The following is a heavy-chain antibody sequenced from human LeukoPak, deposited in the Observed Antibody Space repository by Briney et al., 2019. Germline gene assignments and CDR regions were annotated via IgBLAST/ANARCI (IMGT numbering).Heavy chain of an antibody. D-gene: IGHD3-3*01. CDR1: GFTFSSYS. CDR3: ARDPGVRFLEWSAAPDAFDI. J-gene: IGHJ3*02. V-gene: IGHV3-21*01. Sequence: PGGSLRLSCAASGFTFSSYSLNWVRQAPGKGLEWVSSISSSTSYIYYADSVKGRFTISRDNAKNSLYLQMNSLRAEDTAVYYCARDPGVRFLEWSAAPDAFDIWGQGTMVTVSS. CDR2: ISSSTSYI.